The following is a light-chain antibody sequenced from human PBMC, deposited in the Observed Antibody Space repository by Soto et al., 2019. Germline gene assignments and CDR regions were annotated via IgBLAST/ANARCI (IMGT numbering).Light chain of an antibody. CDR3: YSYVRGSTYV. CDR1: SSDVGSYDL. J-gene: IGLJ1*01. V-gene: IGLV2-23*02. Sequence: QSVLTQPASVSGSPGQSITISCTGTSSDVGSYDLISWYQQHPGKAPKLMIYEVTKRPSGVSNRFSGSKSGNTASLTISGLQAEDEADYYCYSYVRGSTYVFGTGTKLTVL. CDR2: EVT.